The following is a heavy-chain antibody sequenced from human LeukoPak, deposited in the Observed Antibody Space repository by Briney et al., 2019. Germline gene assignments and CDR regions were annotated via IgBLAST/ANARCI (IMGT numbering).Heavy chain of an antibody. J-gene: IGHJ4*02. CDR2: IYHSGST. CDR3: ARHLISRYYYDSSGYYDY. V-gene: IGHV4-38-2*02. D-gene: IGHD3-22*01. Sequence: SETLSLTCTVSGYSISSGYYWGWIRQPPGKGLEWIGSIYHSGSTYYNPSLKSRVTISVDTSKNQFSLKLSSVTAADTAVYYCARHLISRYYYDSSGYYDYWGQGTLVTVSS. CDR1: GYSISSGYY.